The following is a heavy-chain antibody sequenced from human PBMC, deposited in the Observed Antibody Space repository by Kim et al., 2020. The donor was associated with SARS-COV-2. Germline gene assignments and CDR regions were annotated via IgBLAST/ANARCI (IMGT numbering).Heavy chain of an antibody. V-gene: IGHV3-11*04. CDR1: GFTFSDYY. CDR3: AGDNDYGDYENI. D-gene: IGHD4-17*01. Sequence: GGSLRLSCAASGFTFSDYYMSWIRQAPGQGLEWVSYISSSGSTIYYADSVKGRFTISRDNAKNSLYLQMNSLRAEDTAVYYCAGDNDYGDYENIWGQGTMVTVSS. CDR2: ISSSGSTI. J-gene: IGHJ3*02.